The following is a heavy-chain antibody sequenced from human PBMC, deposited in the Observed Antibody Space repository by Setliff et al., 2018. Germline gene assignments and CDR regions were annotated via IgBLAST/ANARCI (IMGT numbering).Heavy chain of an antibody. V-gene: IGHV2-70*11. CDR1: GFSLSTSGIC. CDR3: ARIPSSYGYYYYMDV. D-gene: IGHD5-18*01. J-gene: IGHJ6*03. Sequence: SGPTLVNPTQTLTLTCTFSGFSLSTSGICVSWIRQPPGKALEWLARIDWDDDKYYTPSLKTRLTISKDTSKSQVVLTLTNVDPVDTATYYCARIPSSYGYYYYMDVWGKGTTVTVSS. CDR2: IDWDDDK.